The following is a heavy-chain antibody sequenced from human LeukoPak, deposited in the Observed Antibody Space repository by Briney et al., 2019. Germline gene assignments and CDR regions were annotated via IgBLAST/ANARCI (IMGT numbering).Heavy chain of an antibody. CDR1: GGSISSSSYY. CDR3: ARSGSSWSNDYFDY. Sequence: SETLSLTCTVSGGSISSSSYYWSWIRQPPGKGLEWIGSIYHSGSTYYNPSLKSRVTISVDTSKNQFSLKLSSVTAADTAVYYCARSGSSWSNDYFDYWGQGTLVTVSS. D-gene: IGHD6-13*01. CDR2: IYHSGST. J-gene: IGHJ4*02. V-gene: IGHV4-39*07.